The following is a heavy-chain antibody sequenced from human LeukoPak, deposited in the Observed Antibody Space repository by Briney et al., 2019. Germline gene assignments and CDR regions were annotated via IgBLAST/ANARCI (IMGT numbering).Heavy chain of an antibody. CDR1: GFIFSSYW. CDR3: ARTRYSAFDI. J-gene: IGHJ3*02. CDR2: IKHDGSEK. D-gene: IGHD5-12*01. Sequence: GGSLRLSXAASGFIFSSYWMSWVRQPPGKGLEWVANIKHDGSEKYYVDSVKGRFTISRDSAENSLYLQMNSLRAEDTAVYFCARTRYSAFDIWGQGTMVTVSS. V-gene: IGHV3-7*01.